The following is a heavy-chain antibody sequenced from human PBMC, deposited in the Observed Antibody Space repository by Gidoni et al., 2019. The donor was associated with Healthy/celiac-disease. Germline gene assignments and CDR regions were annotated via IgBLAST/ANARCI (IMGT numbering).Heavy chain of an antibody. CDR1: GFHFGDYA. V-gene: IGHV3-49*04. D-gene: IGHD6-6*01. Sequence: EVQLVESGGGLVQPGRSLRPSCTPSGFHFGDYAMRWVRQAPGKGLEWVGFIRSKAYGGTTEYAASVKGRFTISRDDSKSIAYLQMNSLKTEDTAVYYCTRRSSSPYYYYYGMDVWGQGTTVTVSS. CDR2: IRSKAYGGTT. J-gene: IGHJ6*02. CDR3: TRRSSSPYYYYYGMDV.